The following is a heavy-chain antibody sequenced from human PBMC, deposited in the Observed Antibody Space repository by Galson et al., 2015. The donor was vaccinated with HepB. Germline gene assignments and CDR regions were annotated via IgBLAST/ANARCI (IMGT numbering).Heavy chain of an antibody. CDR2: IDPNSGGT. V-gene: IGHV1-2*04. Sequence: SVKVSCKASGYTFTGYYMHWVRQAPGQGLEWMGWIDPNSGGTNYAQKFQGWVTMTRDTSISTAYMELSRLRSDDTAVYYCARGGWAEQQLVRSWFDPWGQGTLVTVSS. CDR3: ARGGWAEQQLVRSWFDP. CDR1: GYTFTGYY. D-gene: IGHD6-13*01. J-gene: IGHJ5*02.